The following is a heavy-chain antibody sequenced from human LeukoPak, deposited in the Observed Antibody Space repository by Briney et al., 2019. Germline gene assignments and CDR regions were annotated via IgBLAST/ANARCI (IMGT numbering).Heavy chain of an antibody. CDR2: IYSGGST. CDR3: ARNLTDSN. Sequence: PGGSLRLSCAASGFTVSSNYMSWVRQAPGKRLEWVSVIYSGGSTYYADSVKGRFTISRDNSKNTLYLPMNSLRAEDTDVYYCARNLTDSNWGQRTLVTVSS. J-gene: IGHJ4*02. CDR1: GFTVSSNY. D-gene: IGHD2-21*01. V-gene: IGHV3-66*02.